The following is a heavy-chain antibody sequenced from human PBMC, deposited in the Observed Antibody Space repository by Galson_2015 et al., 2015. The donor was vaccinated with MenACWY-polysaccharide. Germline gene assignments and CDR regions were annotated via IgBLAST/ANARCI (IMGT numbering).Heavy chain of an antibody. D-gene: IGHD1-26*01. J-gene: IGHJ5*01. CDR3: ASEPTYSGSFGWFDS. V-gene: IGHV4-61*01. CDR2: MSSNGGA. CDR1: GASVSSTTDY. Sequence: ETLSLTCTVSGASVSSTTDYWSWLRQPPGKGLEWIGFMSSNGGANRNPSLKSRVTISIDTSKNQFSLRLNSVTAADTAMYYCASEPTYSGSFGWFDSWGQGTLVTVSP.